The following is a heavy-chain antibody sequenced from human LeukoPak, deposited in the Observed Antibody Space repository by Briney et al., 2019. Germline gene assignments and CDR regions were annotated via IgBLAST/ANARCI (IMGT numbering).Heavy chain of an antibody. CDR1: GGSLSGYY. CDR3: ASRDFAWIVAGPGAFDI. CDR2: INHSGST. Sequence: PSETLSLTCAVSGGSLSGYYWTWIRQPPGKGLEWIGEINHSGSTNYNPSLKSRVTISVDTSKNQFSLKLSSVTAADTAVYYCASRDFAWIVAGPGAFDIWGQGTMVTVSS. D-gene: IGHD5-24*01. V-gene: IGHV4-34*01. J-gene: IGHJ3*02.